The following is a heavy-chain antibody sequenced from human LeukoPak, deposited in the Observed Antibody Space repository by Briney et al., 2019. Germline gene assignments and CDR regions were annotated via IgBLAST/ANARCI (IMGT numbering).Heavy chain of an antibody. D-gene: IGHD6-19*01. Sequence: GGSLGLSCAASGFTFSDYYMSWIRQAPGKGLEWISYISTNSSYTNYADSVKGRFTISRDNAKNSLYLQMNSLRAGDTAVYYCAKERAVAGTEIYYYYYGMDVWGQGTTVTVSS. CDR1: GFTFSDYY. V-gene: IGHV3-11*05. J-gene: IGHJ6*02. CDR3: AKERAVAGTEIYYYYYGMDV. CDR2: ISTNSSYT.